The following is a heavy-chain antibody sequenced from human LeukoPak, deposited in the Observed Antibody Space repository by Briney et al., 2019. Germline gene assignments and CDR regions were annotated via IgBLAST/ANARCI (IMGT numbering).Heavy chain of an antibody. CDR1: GFTFRNFG. Sequence: GGSLRLSCAAAGFTFRNFGMHWVRQAPGKGLEWVAFIWYDGSNKYYADSVKGRFTISRDSSKNTVSLQMNTLRAEDTAVYYCARDRASTYFHYWGQGTLVTVSS. V-gene: IGHV3-33*01. CDR2: IWYDGSNK. CDR3: ARDRASTYFHY. J-gene: IGHJ4*02.